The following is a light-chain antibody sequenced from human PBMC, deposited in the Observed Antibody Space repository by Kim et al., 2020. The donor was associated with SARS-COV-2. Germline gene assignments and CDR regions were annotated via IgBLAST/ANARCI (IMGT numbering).Light chain of an antibody. CDR1: NSNIGHNS. CDR3: ASWDDSLNGV. CDR2: SDN. Sequence: ELTQPPSASGTPGQSVTISCSGSNSNIGHNSVNWYQQVPGTAPRLLIYSDNLRPSGVPDRFSGSRSGPSASLAISGLQSEAEAVYYCASWDDSLNGVF. V-gene: IGLV1-44*01. J-gene: IGLJ3*02.